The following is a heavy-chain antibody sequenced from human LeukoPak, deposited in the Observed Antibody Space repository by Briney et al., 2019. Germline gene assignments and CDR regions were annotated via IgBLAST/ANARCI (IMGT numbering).Heavy chain of an antibody. CDR1: GFTFSSYS. V-gene: IGHV3-48*04. CDR3: ARDYCDSSGYYYDY. Sequence: GGSLRLSCAASGFTFSSYSMNWVRQAPGKGLEWVSYISSSSSTIYYADSVKGRFTISRDNAKNSLYLQMNSLRAEDTAVYYCARDYCDSSGYYYDYWGQGTLVAVSS. J-gene: IGHJ4*02. CDR2: ISSSSSTI. D-gene: IGHD3-22*01.